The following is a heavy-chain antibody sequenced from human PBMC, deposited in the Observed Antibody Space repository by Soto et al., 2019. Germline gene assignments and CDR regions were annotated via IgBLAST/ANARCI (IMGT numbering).Heavy chain of an antibody. V-gene: IGHV2-5*02. CDR1: GFSLSTSGVG. CDR3: AHRHHPIAVAGPLPLGMDV. CDR2: IYWDDDK. Sequence: SGPTLVNPTQTLTLTCTFSGFSLSTSGVGVGWIRQPPGKALEWLALIYWDDDKRYSPSLKSRLTITKDTSKNQVVLTMTNMDPVDTATYYCAHRHHPIAVAGPLPLGMDVWGQGTTVTVSS. D-gene: IGHD6-19*01. J-gene: IGHJ6*02.